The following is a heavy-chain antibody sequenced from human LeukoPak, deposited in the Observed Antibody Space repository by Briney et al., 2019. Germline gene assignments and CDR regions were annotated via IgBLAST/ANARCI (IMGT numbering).Heavy chain of an antibody. CDR1: GFHFNSDW. Sequence: GGSLRLSFAASGFHFNSDWMPWVRPAPGKELVWVSRINSVGGTSYADSVKGRFTVSRDNAKITLYLQMNSLRADDTAVYYCARGRSTWYDTWGQGTLVTVSS. CDR3: ARGRSTWYDT. V-gene: IGHV3-74*01. D-gene: IGHD1-26*01. J-gene: IGHJ5*02. CDR2: INSVGGT.